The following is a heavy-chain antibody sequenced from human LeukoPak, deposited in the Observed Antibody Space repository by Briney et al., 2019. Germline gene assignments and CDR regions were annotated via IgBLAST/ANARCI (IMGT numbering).Heavy chain of an antibody. CDR2: IYYSGST. CDR3: ASWYSSGWYWSDDY. J-gene: IGHJ4*02. D-gene: IGHD6-19*01. CDR1: GGSISSSSYY. Sequence: PSETLSLTCTVSGGSISSSSYYWGWIRQPPGKGLEWIGSIYYSGSTYYNPSLKSRVTISVDTSKNQFSLKLSSVTAADTAVYYCASWYSSGWYWSDDYWGQGTLVTVSS. V-gene: IGHV4-39*01.